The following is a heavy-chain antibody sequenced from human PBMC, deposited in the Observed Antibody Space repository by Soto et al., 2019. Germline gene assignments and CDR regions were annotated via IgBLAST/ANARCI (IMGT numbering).Heavy chain of an antibody. D-gene: IGHD6-13*01. V-gene: IGHV3-15*01. CDR2: IKSKTDGGTT. J-gene: IGHJ4*02. CDR3: TAESYSGSWYFGY. Sequence: PGGSLRLSCAASGFTFSNAWMSWVRQAPGKGLEWVGRIKSKTDGGTTDYAAPVKGRFTISRDDSKNTLYLQMNSLKTEDTAVYYCTAESYSGSWYFGYWGQGTLVTVSS. CDR1: GFTFSNAW.